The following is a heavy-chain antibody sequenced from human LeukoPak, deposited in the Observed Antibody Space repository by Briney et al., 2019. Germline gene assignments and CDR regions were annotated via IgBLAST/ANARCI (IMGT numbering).Heavy chain of an antibody. V-gene: IGHV4-61*02. CDR1: GGSISSGSYC. D-gene: IGHD6-13*01. CDR2: IYTSGST. CDR3: AREGIAAALYNWFDP. Sequence: SQTLSLTCTVSGGSISSGSYCWSWIRQPAGKGLEWIGRIYTSGSTNYNPSLKSRVTISVDTSKNQFSLKLSSVTAADTAVYYCAREGIAAALYNWFDPWGQGTLVTVSS. J-gene: IGHJ5*02.